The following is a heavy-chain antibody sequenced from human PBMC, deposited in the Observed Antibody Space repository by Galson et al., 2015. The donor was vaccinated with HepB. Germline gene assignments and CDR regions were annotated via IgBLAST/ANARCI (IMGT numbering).Heavy chain of an antibody. D-gene: IGHD3-22*01. V-gene: IGHV1-69*13. CDR1: GGTFSSYA. CDR2: IIPIFGTA. CDR3: AMTYYYDSSGYYAFDI. J-gene: IGHJ3*02. Sequence: SVKVSRKASGGTFSSYAISWVRQAPGQGLEWMGGIIPIFGTANYAQKFQGRVTITADESTSTAYMELSSLRSEDTAVYYCAMTYYYDSSGYYAFDIWGQGTMVTVSS.